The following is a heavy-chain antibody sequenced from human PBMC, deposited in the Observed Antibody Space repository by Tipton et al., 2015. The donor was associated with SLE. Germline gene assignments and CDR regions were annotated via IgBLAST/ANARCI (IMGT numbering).Heavy chain of an antibody. J-gene: IGHJ3*02. CDR3: ARHDGQWDAFDI. Sequence: TLSLTCTVSGGSISSYYWSWIRQPPGKGLEWIGYIYYSGSTNYNPSLKCRVTISVDTSKNQFSLQLISVTAADTAVYYCARHDGQWDAFDIWGQGTMVTVSS. D-gene: IGHD6-19*01. CDR1: GGSISSYY. V-gene: IGHV4-59*08. CDR2: IYYSGST.